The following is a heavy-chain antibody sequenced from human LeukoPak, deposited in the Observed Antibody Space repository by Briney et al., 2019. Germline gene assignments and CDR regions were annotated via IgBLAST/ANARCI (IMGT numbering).Heavy chain of an antibody. CDR2: ISTSSSYI. CDR3: ARRRYCGGDCFVAFDI. J-gene: IGHJ3*02. Sequence: GGSLRLSGAGSGFTFSSYSMNWVRQAPGKGLEWVSSISTSSSYIYYADSVKGRFTISRDNAKNSLYLQMNCLRAEDTAVYYCARRRYCGGDCFVAFDIWGQGTMVTVSS. D-gene: IGHD2-21*02. V-gene: IGHV3-21*01. CDR1: GFTFSSYS.